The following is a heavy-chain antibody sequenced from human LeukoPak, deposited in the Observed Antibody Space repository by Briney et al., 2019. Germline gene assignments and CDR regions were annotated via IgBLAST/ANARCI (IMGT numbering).Heavy chain of an antibody. CDR2: IYYSGST. V-gene: IGHV4-30-4*08. Sequence: SETLSLTCTVSGGSISSGGYYWSWIRQPPGKGLEWIGYIYYSGSTYYNPSLKSRVTISVDTSKNQFSLKLSSVTAADTAVYYCARGHGGTFDYWGQGTLVTVSS. J-gene: IGHJ4*02. CDR3: ARGHGGTFDY. D-gene: IGHD4-23*01. CDR1: GGSISSGGYY.